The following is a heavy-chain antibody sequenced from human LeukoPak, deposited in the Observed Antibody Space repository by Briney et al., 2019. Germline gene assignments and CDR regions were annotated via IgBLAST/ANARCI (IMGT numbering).Heavy chain of an antibody. CDR3: AKAKDLSYYYDSSGYDY. D-gene: IGHD3-22*01. V-gene: IGHV3-30*18. Sequence: GALRLSCAASGFTFSSYGMHWVRQAPGKGLEWVAVISYDGSNKYYADSVKGRFTISRGNSKNTLYLQMNSLRAEDTAVYYCAKAKDLSYYYDSSGYDYWGQGTLVTVSS. J-gene: IGHJ4*02. CDR1: GFTFSSYG. CDR2: ISYDGSNK.